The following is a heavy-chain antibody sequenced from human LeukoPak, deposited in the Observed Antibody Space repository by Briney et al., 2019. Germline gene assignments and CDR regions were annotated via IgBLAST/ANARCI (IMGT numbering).Heavy chain of an antibody. CDR2: ISYDGSNE. V-gene: IGHV3-30*18. CDR3: AKGGTGSYYYYGMDV. D-gene: IGHD3/OR15-3a*01. CDR1: GFTFSSYG. Sequence: GRSLRLSCAASGFTFSSYGIPWVRRAPGKGLEWVAVISYDGSNEYYVDSVKGRFTISRDNSKNTMYLQMNSLRAEDTAVYYCAKGGTGSYYYYGMDVWGQGTTVTVSS. J-gene: IGHJ6*02.